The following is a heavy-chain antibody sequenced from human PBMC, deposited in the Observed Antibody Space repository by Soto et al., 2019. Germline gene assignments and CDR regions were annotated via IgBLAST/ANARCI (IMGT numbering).Heavy chain of an antibody. CDR2: IYHTGSS. Sequence: QVQLQELGPGLVKPSGTLSLTCAVSGASISSLDWWTWVRQPPGKGLEWIGEIYHTGSSNYNASLKSRVTISVDKSKNQFSLKLSSVTAADTAVYYCARRNYYDSTGYYPYWGQGILVTVSS. CDR1: GASISSLDW. D-gene: IGHD3-22*01. CDR3: ARRNYYDSTGYYPY. J-gene: IGHJ4*02. V-gene: IGHV4-4*02.